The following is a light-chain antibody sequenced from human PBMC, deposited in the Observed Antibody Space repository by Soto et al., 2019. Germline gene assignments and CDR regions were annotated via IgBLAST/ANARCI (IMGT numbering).Light chain of an antibody. V-gene: IGKV3D-15*01. CDR1: QSVSSN. CDR3: QQYNNWPLYT. J-gene: IGKJ2*01. Sequence: EVVMTQSPATLSVSPGERATLSCRASQSVSSNLAWYQQNPGQAPRLLIFGASTRATGIPARFSGSGSGIEFTRTISSLQSEDFAVYYCQQYNNWPLYTFGQGTKLEIK. CDR2: GAS.